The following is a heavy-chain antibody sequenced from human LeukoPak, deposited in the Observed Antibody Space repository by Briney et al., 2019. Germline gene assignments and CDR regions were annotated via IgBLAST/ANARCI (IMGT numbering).Heavy chain of an antibody. D-gene: IGHD6-19*01. V-gene: IGHV4-61*02. CDR1: GGSISSGSYY. CDR2: IYTSGST. J-gene: IGHJ5*02. CDR3: ASSAVAQGLNWFDP. Sequence: SQTLSLTCTVSGGSISSGSYYWSWIRQPAGKGLEWIGRIYTSGSTNYNPSLKSRVTISVDTSKNQFSLKLSSVTAADTAVYYCASSAVAQGLNWFDPWGQGTLVTVSS.